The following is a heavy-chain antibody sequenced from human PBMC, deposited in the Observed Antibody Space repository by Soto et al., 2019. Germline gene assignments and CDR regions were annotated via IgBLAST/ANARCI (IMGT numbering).Heavy chain of an antibody. CDR1: GYTFTNSG. D-gene: IGHD2-8*01. CDR2: ISGYNGDT. V-gene: IGHV1-18*01. J-gene: IGHJ6*02. CDR3: AKNGQPPYYYYGLDV. Sequence: GASVKVSCKASGYTFTNSGFSWVRQAPGQGLEWVGWISGYNGDTNYAQKFQDRVSMTIDTSTGTAYMELRSLTSDDTAIYYCAKNGQPPYYYYGLDVWGQGTKVTVSS.